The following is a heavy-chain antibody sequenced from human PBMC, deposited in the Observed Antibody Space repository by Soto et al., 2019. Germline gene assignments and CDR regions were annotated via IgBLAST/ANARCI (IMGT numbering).Heavy chain of an antibody. CDR3: AYYDSSGRSPIDAFDI. CDR2: ISSSSSYI. Sequence: PGGSLRLSCAASGFTFSSYSMNWVRQAPGKGLEWVSSISSSSSYIYYADSVKGRFTISRDNAKNSLYLQMNSLRAEDTAVYYCAYYDSSGRSPIDAFDIWGQGTMVTVSS. CDR1: GFTFSSYS. V-gene: IGHV3-21*01. J-gene: IGHJ3*02. D-gene: IGHD3-22*01.